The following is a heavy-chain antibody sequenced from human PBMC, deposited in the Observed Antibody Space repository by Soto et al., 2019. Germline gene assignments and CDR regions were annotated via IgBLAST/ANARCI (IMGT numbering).Heavy chain of an antibody. J-gene: IGHJ5*01. CDR1: GGSISSYY. CDR3: ARGTSGTTSVSTYWFDH. D-gene: IGHD1-7*01. CDR2: IYCSGIA. V-gene: IGHV4-59*01. Sequence: SESLSLTCTVCGGSISSYYWSWIRQPPGKGLEWMGVIYCSGIASYNQAVKSGVTVSVVTSKNQFALKLSSVTAADTAVYYCARGTSGTTSVSTYWFDHWGQGTLLAVSS.